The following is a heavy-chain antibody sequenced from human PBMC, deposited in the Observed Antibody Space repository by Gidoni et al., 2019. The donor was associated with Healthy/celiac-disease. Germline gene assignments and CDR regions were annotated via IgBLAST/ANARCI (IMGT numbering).Heavy chain of an antibody. CDR3: AMKGYCTGGVCPRNFFDY. CDR2: INPNSGGT. D-gene: IGHD2-8*02. CDR1: GYTFTGYY. V-gene: IGHV1-2*02. J-gene: IGHJ4*02. Sequence: QVQLVQSGAEVKKPGASVKVSCKASGYTFTGYYMHWVRQAPGQGLEWMGWINPNSGGTNYAQKFQGRVTMTRDTSISTAYMELSRLRSDDTAVYYCAMKGYCTGGVCPRNFFDYWGQGTLVTVSS.